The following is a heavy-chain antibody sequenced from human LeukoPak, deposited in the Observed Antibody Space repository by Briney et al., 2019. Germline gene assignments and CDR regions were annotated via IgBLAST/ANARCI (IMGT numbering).Heavy chain of an antibody. CDR2: INSDGSST. D-gene: IGHD4-17*01. CDR1: GFTFSSYW. Sequence: GGSLRLSCAASGFTFSSYWMHWVRQAPGKGLVWVSRINSDGSSTSYADSVKGRFTISRDNAKNTLCLQMNSLRAEDTAVYYCARLPSMTTVTYYYYYGMDVWGQGTMVTVSS. J-gene: IGHJ6*02. V-gene: IGHV3-74*01. CDR3: ARLPSMTTVTYYYYYGMDV.